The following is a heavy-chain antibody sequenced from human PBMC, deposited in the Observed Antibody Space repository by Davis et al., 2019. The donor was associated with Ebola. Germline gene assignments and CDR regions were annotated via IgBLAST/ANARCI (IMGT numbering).Heavy chain of an antibody. Sequence: SETLSLTCTVSGGSISSSSYYWGWIRQPPGKGLEWIGYIYYSGSTNYNPSLKSRVTISVDTSKNQFSLKLRSVTAADTGVYYCARGIRDGDSYPLDYWGQGTLVTVSS. D-gene: IGHD2-21*02. CDR3: ARGIRDGDSYPLDY. CDR1: GGSISSSSYY. J-gene: IGHJ4*02. CDR2: IYYSGST. V-gene: IGHV4-61*05.